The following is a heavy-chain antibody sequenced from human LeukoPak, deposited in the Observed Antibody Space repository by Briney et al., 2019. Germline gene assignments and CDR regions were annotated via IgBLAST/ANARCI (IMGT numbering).Heavy chain of an antibody. Sequence: GGSPRLSCAASGFTFNRSWMNWVRQAPGKGLERVANMDPSGSQKRYVDSVKGRFTISKDNPGTSLYLEMYSLRAEDTAIYYCAIWTSGNYWGQGTPVTVSS. CDR1: GFTFNRSW. V-gene: IGHV3-7*01. CDR2: MDPSGSQK. D-gene: IGHD1-1*01. J-gene: IGHJ4*02. CDR3: AIWTSGNY.